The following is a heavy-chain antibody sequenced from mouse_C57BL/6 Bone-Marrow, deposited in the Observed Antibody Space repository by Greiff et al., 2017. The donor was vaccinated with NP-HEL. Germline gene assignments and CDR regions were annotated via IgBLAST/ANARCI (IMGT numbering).Heavy chain of an antibody. CDR3: ARHWNWYFDV. CDR2: ISNLAYSI. Sequence: EVHLVESGGGLVQPGGSLKLSCAASGFTFSDYGMAWVRQAPRKGPEWVAFISNLAYSIYYADTVTGRFTISRENAKNTLYLEMSSLRSEDTAMYYCARHWNWYFDVWGTGTTVTVSS. V-gene: IGHV5-15*01. J-gene: IGHJ1*03. CDR1: GFTFSDYG.